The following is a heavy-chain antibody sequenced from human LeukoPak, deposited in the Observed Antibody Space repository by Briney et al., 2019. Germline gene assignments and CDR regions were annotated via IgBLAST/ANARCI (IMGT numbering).Heavy chain of an antibody. Sequence: PGGSLRLSCAASGFTFSSYAMSWVRQAPGKGLEWVSAISGSGGSTYYADSVKGRFTISRDNSKNTLYLQMNSLRAEDTAVYYCARVDSSGYYLDYWGQGTLVTVSS. CDR1: GFTFSSYA. V-gene: IGHV3-23*01. J-gene: IGHJ4*02. D-gene: IGHD3-22*01. CDR2: ISGSGGST. CDR3: ARVDSSGYYLDY.